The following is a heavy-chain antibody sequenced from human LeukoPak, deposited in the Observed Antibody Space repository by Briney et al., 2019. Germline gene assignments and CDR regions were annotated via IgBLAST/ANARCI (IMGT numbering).Heavy chain of an antibody. V-gene: IGHV4-39*01. CDR1: GGSISSSSSY. J-gene: IGHJ4*02. D-gene: IGHD5-24*01. CDR3: ARHRSGWLQSSFDY. CDR2: IYYSGSS. Sequence: SETLSLTCTVSGGSISSSSSYWGWIRQPPGKGLEWIGSIYYSGSSFDNPALKSRVTISVDTSKNQFSLKLSSVTAADTAVYYCARHRSGWLQSSFDYWGQGTLVTAS.